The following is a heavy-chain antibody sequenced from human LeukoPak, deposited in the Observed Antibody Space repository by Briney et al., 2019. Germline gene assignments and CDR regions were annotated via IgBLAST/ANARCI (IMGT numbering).Heavy chain of an antibody. D-gene: IGHD5-18*01. CDR3: ARDGEYSYGNDY. CDR1: GYTFTGYY. Sequence: ASVKVSCKASGYTFTGYYMHRLRQAPGQGLEWMGWINPNSGGTNYAQKFRGRVTMTRDTSISTAYMELSRLRSDDTAVYYCARDGEYSYGNDYWGEGTLVTVSS. J-gene: IGHJ4*02. V-gene: IGHV1-2*02. CDR2: INPNSGGT.